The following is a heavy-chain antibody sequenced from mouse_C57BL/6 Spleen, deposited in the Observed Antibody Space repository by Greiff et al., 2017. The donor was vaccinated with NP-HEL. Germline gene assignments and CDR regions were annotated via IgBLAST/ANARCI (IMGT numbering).Heavy chain of an antibody. V-gene: IGHV5-12*01. CDR3: ARVYYGSSYPYWYFDV. J-gene: IGHJ1*03. CDR2: ISNGGGST. Sequence: EVHLVESGGGLVQPGGSLKLSCAASGFTFSDYYMYWVRQTPEKRLEWVAYISNGGGSTYYPDTVKGRFTISRDNAKNTLYLQMSRLKSEDTAMYYCARVYYGSSYPYWYFDVWGTGTTVTVSS. CDR1: GFTFSDYY. D-gene: IGHD1-1*01.